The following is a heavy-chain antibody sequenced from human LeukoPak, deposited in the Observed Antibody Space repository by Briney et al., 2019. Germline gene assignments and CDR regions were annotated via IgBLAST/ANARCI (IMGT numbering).Heavy chain of an antibody. CDR3: ATEGPAMYYDILTGPRGAFDI. J-gene: IGHJ3*02. V-gene: IGHV1-24*01. Sequence: SSVKVSCKVSGYTLTELSMHWLRQPPGKGLEWMGGFDPEDGETIYTQKFQGRVTMTEDTSTDTAYMELSSLRSEHRAVYYCATEGPAMYYDILTGPRGAFDIWGPGTMVTVSS. CDR1: GYTLTELS. D-gene: IGHD3-9*01. CDR2: FDPEDGET.